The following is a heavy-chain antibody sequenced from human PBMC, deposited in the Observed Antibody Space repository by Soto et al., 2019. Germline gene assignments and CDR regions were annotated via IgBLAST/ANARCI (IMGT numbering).Heavy chain of an antibody. CDR2: IYYNGTT. J-gene: IGHJ6*02. CDR1: GLTVGDNY. D-gene: IGHD3-10*01. V-gene: IGHV3-53*01. Sequence: VHLVESGGGLIQPGGSLRLSCAASGLTVGDNYMSWVRQAPGMGLEWVSAIYYNGTTYYADSVKGRFTISRDTSKNTLSLQMDSLRVEDTAVYYCVRPLSSGRNYGKDVWGQGTTVTGSS. CDR3: VRPLSSGRNYGKDV.